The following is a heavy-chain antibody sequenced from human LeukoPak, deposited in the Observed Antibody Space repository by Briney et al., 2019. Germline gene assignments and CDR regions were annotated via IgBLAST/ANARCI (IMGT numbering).Heavy chain of an antibody. V-gene: IGHV3-7*04. J-gene: IGHJ4*02. CDR2: IKEDGSEK. D-gene: IGHD3-16*02. CDR3: ARGDSQSKYRQFDS. CDR1: GFTFSTYW. Sequence: GGSLRLSCAAYGFTFSTYWMTWVRHVPGKGLEWVANIKEDGSEKYYVDSVKGRFTISRDNAKNSLYLQMNSLRAEDTGVYYCARGDSQSKYRQFDSWGQGSLVIVSS.